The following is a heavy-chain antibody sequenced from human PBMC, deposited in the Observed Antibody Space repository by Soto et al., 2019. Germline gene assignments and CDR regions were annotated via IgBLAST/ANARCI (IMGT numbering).Heavy chain of an antibody. CDR3: AKRSGGFSEFDY. CDR2: IDFSATYT. CDR1: GFSFSSFA. D-gene: IGHD5-12*01. Sequence: EVHLLESGGGLVQPGGSLRLSCAASGFSFSSFAMNWVRQPPGKGLEWVSSIDFSATYTFYAASVKGRFTISRDNSKNMVYLEMNSLRGEDTAVYYCAKRSGGFSEFDYWGQGAQVIVSS. J-gene: IGHJ4*02. V-gene: IGHV3-23*05.